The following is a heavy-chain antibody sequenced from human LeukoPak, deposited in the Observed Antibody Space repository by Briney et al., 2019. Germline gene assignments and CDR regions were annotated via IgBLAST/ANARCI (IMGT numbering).Heavy chain of an antibody. CDR2: IYYSGST. CDR3: ARPDHVLWFGGFDY. V-gene: IGHV4-39*01. J-gene: IGHJ4*02. Sequence: SETLSLTCTVSGGSISSSSYYWGWIRQPPGKGLEWIGNIYYSGSTYYNSSLKSRVTISVDTSKNQFSLKLSSVTAADTAVYYCARPDHVLWFGGFDYWGQGTLVTVSS. D-gene: IGHD3-10*01. CDR1: GGSISSSSYY.